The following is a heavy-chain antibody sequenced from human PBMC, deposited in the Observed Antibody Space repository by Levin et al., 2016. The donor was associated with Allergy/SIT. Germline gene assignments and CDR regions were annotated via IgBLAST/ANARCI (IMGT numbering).Heavy chain of an antibody. V-gene: IGHV5-51*01. CDR2: IYPGDSDT. Sequence: KVSCKGSGYSFTSYWIGWVRQMPGKGLEWMGIIYPGDSDTRYSPSFQGQVTISADKSISTAYLQWSSLKASDTAMYYCARPKWRLSDAFDIWGQGTMVTVSS. CDR3: ARPKWRLSDAFDI. J-gene: IGHJ3*02. D-gene: IGHD2-15*01. CDR1: GYSFTSYW.